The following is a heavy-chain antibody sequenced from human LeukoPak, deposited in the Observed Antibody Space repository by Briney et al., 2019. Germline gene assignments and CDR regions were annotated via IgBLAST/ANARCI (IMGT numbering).Heavy chain of an antibody. CDR3: ARHLYYDILTGYPPPYYFDY. CDR1: GGSISSGGYY. D-gene: IGHD3-9*01. J-gene: IGHJ4*02. V-gene: IGHV4-61*08. Sequence: SETLSLTCTVSGGSISSGGYYWSWIRQPPGKGLEWIGYIYYSGSTNYNPSLKSRVTISVDTSKNQFSLKLSSVTAADTAVYYCARHLYYDILTGYPPPYYFDYWGQGTLVTVSS. CDR2: IYYSGST.